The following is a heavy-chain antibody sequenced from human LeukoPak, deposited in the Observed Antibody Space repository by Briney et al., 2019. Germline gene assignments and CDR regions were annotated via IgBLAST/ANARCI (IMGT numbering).Heavy chain of an antibody. J-gene: IGHJ4*02. CDR1: GGSFSGYY. Sequence: SETLSLTCAVYGGSFSGYYWSWIRQPPGKGLEWIGEINHSGSTNYNPSLKSRVTISVDTSKNQFSLKLSSVTAADTAVYYCASTRQAVAGPKSIDYWGQGTLVTGSS. D-gene: IGHD6-19*01. CDR3: ASTRQAVAGPKSIDY. CDR2: INHSGST. V-gene: IGHV4-34*01.